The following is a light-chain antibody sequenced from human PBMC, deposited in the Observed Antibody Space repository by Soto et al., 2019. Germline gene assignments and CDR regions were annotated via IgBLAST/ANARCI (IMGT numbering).Light chain of an antibody. CDR3: QSYDSSLSGYVV. V-gene: IGLV1-40*01. CDR2: GNS. CDR1: SSNIVAGYD. Sequence: QPVLTQPPSVSGAPGQRVTISCTGSSSNIVAGYDVHWYQQLPGTAPKLLIYGNSNRPSGVPDRFSGSKSGTSASLAITGIQAEDEADYYCQSYDSSLSGYVVFGGGTKLTVL. J-gene: IGLJ2*01.